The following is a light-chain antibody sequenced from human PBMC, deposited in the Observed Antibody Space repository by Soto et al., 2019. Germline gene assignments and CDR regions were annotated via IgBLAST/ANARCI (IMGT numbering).Light chain of an antibody. J-gene: IGKJ1*01. Sequence: DIQMTQSPSSLSASVRDRVTITCRASQGISSYLAWYQQKPGKVPKLLIYAASTLQSGVPSRFSGSGSGTDFTLTISSLQPEDVATYYCQKYDSAPRTFGQGTKVEIK. CDR3: QKYDSAPRT. CDR1: QGISSY. V-gene: IGKV1-27*01. CDR2: AAS.